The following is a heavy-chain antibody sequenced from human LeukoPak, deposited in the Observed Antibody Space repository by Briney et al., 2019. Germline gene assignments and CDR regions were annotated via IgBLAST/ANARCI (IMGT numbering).Heavy chain of an antibody. V-gene: IGHV4-59*01. Sequence: SETLSLTCTVSGGSISSYYWSWIRQPPGKGLGWIGYIYYSGSTNYNPSLKSRVTISVDTSKNQFSLKLSSVTAADTAVYYCARDKGKYSYGPDAFDIWGQGTMVTVSS. D-gene: IGHD5-18*01. CDR1: GGSISSYY. CDR2: IYYSGST. CDR3: ARDKGKYSYGPDAFDI. J-gene: IGHJ3*02.